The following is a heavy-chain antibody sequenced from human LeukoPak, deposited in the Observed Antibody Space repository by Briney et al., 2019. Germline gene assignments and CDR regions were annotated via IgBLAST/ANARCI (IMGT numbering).Heavy chain of an antibody. CDR3: ARAITYDFWSGYNKLPSY. Sequence: ASVKVSCKASGYTFTSYYMHWVRQAPGQGLEWVGIINPSGGRTTYAQKFQGRVTMTRDMSTSTVYMELSSLRSEDTAVYYCARAITYDFWSGYNKLPSYWGQGTLVTVSS. J-gene: IGHJ4*02. D-gene: IGHD3-3*01. CDR1: GYTFTSYY. CDR2: INPSGGRT. V-gene: IGHV1-46*01.